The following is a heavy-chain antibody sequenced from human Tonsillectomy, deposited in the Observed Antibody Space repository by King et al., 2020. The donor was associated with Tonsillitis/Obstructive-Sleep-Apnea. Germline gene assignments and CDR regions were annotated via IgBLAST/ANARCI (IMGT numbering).Heavy chain of an antibody. Sequence: VQLVESGGGLVQPGGSLRLSCAASGFTFSDYYIGWVRQAPEKGLEWVGRRRNKRNSYNTEYAASVKGRFTISREDSKTSLYLQMDSLKIEDTAVYYCARGWGSWDAFDIWGQGTVVTVSS. CDR3: ARGWGSWDAFDI. CDR1: GFTFSDYY. CDR2: RRNKRNSYNT. J-gene: IGHJ3*02. V-gene: IGHV3-72*01. D-gene: IGHD2-21*01.